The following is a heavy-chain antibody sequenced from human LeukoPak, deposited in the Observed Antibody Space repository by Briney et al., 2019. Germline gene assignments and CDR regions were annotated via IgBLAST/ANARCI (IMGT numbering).Heavy chain of an antibody. CDR2: IYHSGST. D-gene: IGHD3-22*01. Sequence: SETLSLTCAVSGGSISSSNWSSWVRQPPAKGLEWIAEIYHSGSTNYNPSLKSRVTISVDKSKNQFSLRLISVTAADTAVYYCASYSSGYYHPAYFDYWGQGTLVTVSS. J-gene: IGHJ4*02. CDR3: ASYSSGYYHPAYFDY. CDR1: GGSISSSNW. V-gene: IGHV4-4*02.